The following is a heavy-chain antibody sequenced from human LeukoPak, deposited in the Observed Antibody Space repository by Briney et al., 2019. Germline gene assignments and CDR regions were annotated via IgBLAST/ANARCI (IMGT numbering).Heavy chain of an antibody. Sequence: ASVKVSCKASGYTLTELSMHWVRQAPGKGLEWMGGFDPEDGETIYAQKFQGRVTMTEDTSTDTAYMELSSLRSEDTAVYYCATRSGSYSSRAFDIWGQGTMVTVSS. CDR3: ATRSGSYSSRAFDI. CDR2: FDPEDGET. D-gene: IGHD3-10*01. CDR1: GYTLTELS. J-gene: IGHJ3*02. V-gene: IGHV1-24*01.